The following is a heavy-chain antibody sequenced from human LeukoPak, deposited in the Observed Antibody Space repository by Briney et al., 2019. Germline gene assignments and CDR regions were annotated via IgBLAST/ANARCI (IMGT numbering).Heavy chain of an antibody. V-gene: IGHV5-51*01. CDR1: GSIFTTYW. Sequence: GASLQISCQALGSIFTTYWIAGGRQLPGRGVGWMGIIYPGDSDTTYSPSFPGQVTISVDKSISTAYLQWISLKASDTAMYYCARRGYDSSGYTDAFDIWGQGTMVTVSS. D-gene: IGHD3-22*01. J-gene: IGHJ3*02. CDR3: ARRGYDSSGYTDAFDI. CDR2: IYPGDSDT.